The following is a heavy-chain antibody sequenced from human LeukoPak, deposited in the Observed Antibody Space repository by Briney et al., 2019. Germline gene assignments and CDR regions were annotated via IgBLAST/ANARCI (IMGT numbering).Heavy chain of an antibody. Sequence: EASVKVSCKASGYTFTDYYLHWVRQAPGQGLEWMGRINPNSGGTNYAQTFQGRVTMTRDTSITTAYLELSRLRSDDTAVYYCARIGYNHYFDYWGQGTLVTVSS. D-gene: IGHD5-24*01. J-gene: IGHJ4*02. CDR1: GYTFTDYY. CDR2: INPNSGGT. V-gene: IGHV1-2*06. CDR3: ARIGYNHYFDY.